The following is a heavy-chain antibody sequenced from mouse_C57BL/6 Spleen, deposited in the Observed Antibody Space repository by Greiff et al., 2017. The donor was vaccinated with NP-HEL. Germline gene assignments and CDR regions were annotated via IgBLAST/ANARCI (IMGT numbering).Heavy chain of an antibody. J-gene: IGHJ4*01. CDR3: ARNYYGSSYDYAMDY. D-gene: IGHD1-1*01. V-gene: IGHV1-81*01. CDR2: IYPRSGNT. CDR1: GYTFTSYG. Sequence: QVQLQQSGAELARPGASVKLSCKASGYTFTSYGISWVKQRTGQGLEWIGEIYPRSGNTYYNEKFKGKATLTADKSSSTAYMERRSLTSEDSAVYFCARNYYGSSYDYAMDYWGQGTSVTVSS.